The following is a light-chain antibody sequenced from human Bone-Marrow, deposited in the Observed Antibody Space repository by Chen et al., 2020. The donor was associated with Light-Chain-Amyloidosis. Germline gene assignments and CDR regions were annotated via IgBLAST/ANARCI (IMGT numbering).Light chain of an antibody. Sequence: SYYLTQPPSSSVSPGQTARITCSGDDLPTKYAYWYQQKPGQAPVLVIHRDTERPSGISERFCGSSSGTTATLTISGVQAEDEADYHCQSADSSGTYEVIFGGGTKLTVL. CDR1: DLPTKY. J-gene: IGLJ2*01. V-gene: IGLV3-25*03. CDR3: QSADSSGTYEVI. CDR2: RDT.